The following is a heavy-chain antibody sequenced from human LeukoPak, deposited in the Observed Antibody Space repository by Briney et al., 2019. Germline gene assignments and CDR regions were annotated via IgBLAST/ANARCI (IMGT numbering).Heavy chain of an antibody. CDR1: GYRFNSYW. CDR2: IYGGDSET. CDR3: ARLSEELEAHFDF. J-gene: IGHJ4*02. V-gene: IGHV5-51*01. D-gene: IGHD6-13*01. Sequence: GASLKISCKGSGYRFNSYWIGCVRQMPGKALGWMGVIYGGDSETRYSPSFQGHVTISADKSIWTAYLQWSSLKASDTAMYYCARLSEELEAHFDFWGQGTPVTVSS.